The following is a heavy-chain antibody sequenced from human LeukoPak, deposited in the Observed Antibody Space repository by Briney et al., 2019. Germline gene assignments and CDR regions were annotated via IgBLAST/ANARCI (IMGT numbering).Heavy chain of an antibody. J-gene: IGHJ6*04. CDR1: GFTFSTFA. CDR3: AELGITMIGGV. Sequence: GGSLRLSCEASGFTFSTFAMIWVRQPPGKGLEWVSSIFPSGGEIHYADSVRGRFTISRDNSKSTLSLQMNSLRAEDTAVYYCAELGITMIGGVWGKGTTVTISS. CDR2: IFPSGGEI. D-gene: IGHD3-10*02. V-gene: IGHV3-23*01.